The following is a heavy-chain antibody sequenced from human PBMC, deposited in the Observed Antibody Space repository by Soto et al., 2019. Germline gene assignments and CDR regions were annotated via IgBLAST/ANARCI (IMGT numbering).Heavy chain of an antibody. CDR2: ISFNSDSI. D-gene: IGHD5-18*01. J-gene: IGHJ6*02. CDR3: AKEEGYSYGYYYYYYGMDV. V-gene: IGHV3-9*01. Sequence: GGSLRLSCAASGFQFDDYAMHWVRQVPGKGLEWVSGISFNSDSIDYADSVKGRFTISRDNSKNTLYLQMNSLRAEDTAVYYGAKEEGYSYGYYYYYYGMDVWGQGTTVTVSS. CDR1: GFQFDDYA.